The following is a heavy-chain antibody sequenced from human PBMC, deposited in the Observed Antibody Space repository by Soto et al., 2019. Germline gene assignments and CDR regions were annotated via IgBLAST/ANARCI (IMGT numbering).Heavy chain of an antibody. CDR2: IKSKTDGGTT. CDR1: GFTFSNAW. J-gene: IGHJ6*03. D-gene: IGHD3-3*01. Sequence: PGGSLRLSCAASGFTFSNAWMSWVRQAPGKGLEWVGRIKSKTDGGTTDYAAPVKGRFTISRDDSKNTLYLQMNSLKTEDTAVYYCTTDGIRPISIFGVVIPDMHVWGKGTTVTVSS. V-gene: IGHV3-15*01. CDR3: TTDGIRPISIFGVVIPDMHV.